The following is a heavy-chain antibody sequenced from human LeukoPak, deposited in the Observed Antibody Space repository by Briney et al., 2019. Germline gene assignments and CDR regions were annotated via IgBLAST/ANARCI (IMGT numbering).Heavy chain of an antibody. CDR2: ISYDGSNK. CDR3: ARDQGDAAAGTGFDY. D-gene: IGHD6-13*01. Sequence: GGSLRLSCAASGFTFSSYAMHWVRQAPGKGLEWVAVISYDGSNKYYADSVKGRFTISRDNSKNTLYLQMNSLRAEDTAVYYCARDQGDAAAGTGFDYWGQGTLVTVSS. CDR1: GFTFSSYA. V-gene: IGHV3-30-3*01. J-gene: IGHJ4*02.